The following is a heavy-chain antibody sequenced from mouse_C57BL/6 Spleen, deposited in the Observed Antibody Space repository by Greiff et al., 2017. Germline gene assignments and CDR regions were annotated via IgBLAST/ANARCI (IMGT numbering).Heavy chain of an antibody. D-gene: IGHD1-1*01. CDR1: GFTFSSYG. V-gene: IGHV5-6*01. Sequence: EVKLVESGGDLVKPGGSLKLSCAASGFTFSSYGMSWVRQTPDKRLEWVATISSGGSYTYYPDSVKGRFTISRDNAKNTLYLQMSSLKSEDTAMYYCAGKGVTTVVDYFDYWGQGTTLTVSS. J-gene: IGHJ2*01. CDR2: ISSGGSYT. CDR3: AGKGVTTVVDYFDY.